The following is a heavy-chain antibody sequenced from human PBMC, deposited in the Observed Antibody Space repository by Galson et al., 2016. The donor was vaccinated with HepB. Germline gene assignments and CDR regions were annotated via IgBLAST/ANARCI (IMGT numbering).Heavy chain of an antibody. CDR3: AEGGGDYGGNFVFDY. CDR1: GFTFRSYA. CDR2: ISGGGATT. Sequence: SLRLSCAASGFTFRSYAMNWVRQVPGKGLEWVSGISGGGATTYYADSVKGRFTISRDNTKNTLYLQMNSLRAEDTAVYYCAEGGGDYGGNFVFDYWGQGSLVTVSS. V-gene: IGHV3-23*01. D-gene: IGHD4-23*01. J-gene: IGHJ4*02.